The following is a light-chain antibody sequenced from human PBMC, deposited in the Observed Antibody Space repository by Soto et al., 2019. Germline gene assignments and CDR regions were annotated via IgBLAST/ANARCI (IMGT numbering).Light chain of an antibody. CDR1: SSNIGSNT. CDR2: SNN. CDR3: AAWDDSLNGFYV. V-gene: IGLV1-44*01. J-gene: IGLJ1*01. Sequence: QSALTQPPSASGTAGQRVTISCSGSSSNIGSNTVNWYQQLPGTAPKLLIYSNNQRPSGVPDRFSGSKSGTSASLAISGLQSEDEADYYCAAWDDSLNGFYVFGTGTRSPS.